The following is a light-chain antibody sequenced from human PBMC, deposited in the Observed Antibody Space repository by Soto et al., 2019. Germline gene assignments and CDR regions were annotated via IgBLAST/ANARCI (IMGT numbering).Light chain of an antibody. CDR3: QARDSSTVV. J-gene: IGLJ2*01. CDR1: KLGEKY. V-gene: IGLV3-1*01. Sequence: SYELTQPPSVSVSPGQTASITCSGDKLGEKYACWYQQKPGQSPVLVIYQDSKRPSGIPERFSGSNSGNTATLTISGTQAMDEADYYCQARDSSTVVFGGGTKVTVL. CDR2: QDS.